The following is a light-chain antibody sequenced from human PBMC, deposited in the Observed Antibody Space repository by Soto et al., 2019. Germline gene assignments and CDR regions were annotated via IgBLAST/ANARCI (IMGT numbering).Light chain of an antibody. J-gene: IGLJ1*01. CDR2: EVS. CDR1: SSDVGSYNL. V-gene: IGLV2-23*02. Sequence: QSALTQPASVSGSPGQSITISCTGTSSDVGSYNLVSWYKQNPGKAPELMIYEVSKRPSGVSNRFSGSKSDNTASLTISGLQAEDEADYYFFSYAGRSTYVFGTASKGTVL. CDR3: FSYAGRSTYV.